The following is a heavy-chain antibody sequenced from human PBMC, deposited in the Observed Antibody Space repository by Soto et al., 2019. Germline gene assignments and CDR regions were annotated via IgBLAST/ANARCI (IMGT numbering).Heavy chain of an antibody. Sequence: GGSLRLSCAASGFTFDDYAMHWVRQAPGKGLEWVSLISWDGGSTYYADSVKGRFTISRDNSKNSLYLQMNSLRAEGTALYYCAKDMGTAYYYYGMDVWGQGTTVTVSS. D-gene: IGHD2-21*02. CDR3: AKDMGTAYYYYGMDV. CDR1: GFTFDDYA. J-gene: IGHJ6*02. V-gene: IGHV3-43D*04. CDR2: ISWDGGST.